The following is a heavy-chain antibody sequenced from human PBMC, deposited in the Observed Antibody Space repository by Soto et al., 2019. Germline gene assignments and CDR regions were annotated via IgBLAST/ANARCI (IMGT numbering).Heavy chain of an antibody. CDR1: GGSISSGGYY. Sequence: QVQLQESGPGLVKPSQTLSLTCTVSGGSISSGGYYWSWIRQHPGKGLEWIGYIYYSGSTYYNPHPKSRFTISVDTSKNQFSLMLSSVTAADTAAYYCARVCGGDCHYGMDVWGQGTTVTVSS. D-gene: IGHD2-21*02. J-gene: IGHJ6*02. CDR3: ARVCGGDCHYGMDV. CDR2: IYYSGST. V-gene: IGHV4-31*03.